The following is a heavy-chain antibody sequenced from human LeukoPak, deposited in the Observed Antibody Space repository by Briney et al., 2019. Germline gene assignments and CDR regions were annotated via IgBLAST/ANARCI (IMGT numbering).Heavy chain of an antibody. CDR1: GDSISGYY. Sequence: SETLSPTCTVSGDSISGYYWSWIRRPPGKGLEWVGYIYDSGITNYHPSLKSRVTTSADTSKNEFSLKLSSVTAADTAVYFCARGPYSYDSSGAFDIWGQGTMVTVSS. CDR2: IYDSGIT. J-gene: IGHJ3*02. CDR3: ARGPYSYDSSGAFDI. V-gene: IGHV4-59*08. D-gene: IGHD3-22*01.